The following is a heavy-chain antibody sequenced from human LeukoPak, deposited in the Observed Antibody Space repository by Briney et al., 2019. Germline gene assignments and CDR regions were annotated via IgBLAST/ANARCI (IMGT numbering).Heavy chain of an antibody. CDR2: INPSGGST. CDR1: GYTFTRYY. V-gene: IGHV1-46*01. J-gene: IGHJ4*02. D-gene: IGHD5-18*01. CDR3: ARTGYSYGYYFDY. Sequence: GASVKVSCKASGYTFTRYYMHWVRQAPGQGLEWMGIINPSGGSTSYAQKFQGRVTMTRDMSTSTVYMELSSLRSEDTAVYYCARTGYSYGYYFDYWGQGTLVTVSS.